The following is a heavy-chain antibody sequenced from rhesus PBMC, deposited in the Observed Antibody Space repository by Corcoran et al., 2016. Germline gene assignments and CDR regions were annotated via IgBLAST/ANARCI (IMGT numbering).Heavy chain of an antibody. CDR3: ARATAYWGDYYY. Sequence: QLQLQESGPGLVKPLETLSLTCAVSGGSISSNYWSWIRQPPGKGPEWIGRISGSGGSTDSNPSLKSRVTISRDTSKNQFSLKLSSVTAADTAVFYCARATAYWGDYYYWGQGVLVTVSS. J-gene: IGHJ4*01. CDR2: ISGSGGST. V-gene: IGHV4-173*01. D-gene: IGHD3-34*01. CDR1: GGSISSNY.